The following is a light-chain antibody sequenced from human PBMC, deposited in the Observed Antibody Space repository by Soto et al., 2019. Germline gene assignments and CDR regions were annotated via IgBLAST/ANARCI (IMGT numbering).Light chain of an antibody. CDR1: SSDVGGYNY. CDR3: SLYTSSSTPLYV. J-gene: IGLJ1*01. CDR2: EVS. Sequence: QSALTQPASVSGSPGQSITISCTGTSSDVGGYNYVSWYQQHPGKAPKLMIYEVSNRPSGVSNRFSGSKSGNTASLTISGLQAEDEADYYCSLYTSSSTPLYVFGTGNKLTVL. V-gene: IGLV2-14*01.